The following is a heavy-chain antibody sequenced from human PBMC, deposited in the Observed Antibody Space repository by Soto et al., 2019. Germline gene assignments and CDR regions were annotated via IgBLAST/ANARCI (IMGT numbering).Heavy chain of an antibody. CDR1: GYSFTSYW. Sequence: SGESLKISCKCSGYSFTSYWISWVRQMPGKGLEWMGRIDPSDSYTDYSPSFQGHVTISADKSISTAYLQWSSLRASDTAIYYCARHPSGYFYGWLDPWGQGTLVTVSS. D-gene: IGHD3-22*01. J-gene: IGHJ5*02. V-gene: IGHV5-10-1*01. CDR2: IDPSDSYT. CDR3: ARHPSGYFYGWLDP.